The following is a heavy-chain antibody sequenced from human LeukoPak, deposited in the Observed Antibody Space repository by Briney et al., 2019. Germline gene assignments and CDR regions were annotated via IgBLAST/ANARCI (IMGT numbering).Heavy chain of an antibody. D-gene: IGHD2-8*02. V-gene: IGHV4-39*01. J-gene: IGHJ4*02. CDR1: GGSISSSSYY. CDR2: IYYSGST. CDR3: ARHGGVRSVVDY. Sequence: SETLSLTCPVSGGSISSSSYYWGWIRQPPGKGLEWNRSIYYSGSTYYNSSLKRRATISVDTSNIQFTLKMSSVTVADSSVYYCARHGGVRSVVDYWGQGTLVTVSS.